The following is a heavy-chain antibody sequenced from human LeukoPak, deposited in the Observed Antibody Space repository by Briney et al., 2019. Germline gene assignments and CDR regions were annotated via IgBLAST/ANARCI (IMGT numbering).Heavy chain of an antibody. V-gene: IGHV3-23*01. D-gene: IGHD6-13*01. CDR2: ISGSGIDA. J-gene: IGHJ5*01. CDR3: AKGYSRDS. CDR1: GFTFSSYA. Sequence: GGSLRLSCAASGFTFSSYAMSWVSQAPGKRLEWVSLISGSGIDAYYADSVKGRFTISRDNSKNTLYLQMNSLRVEDTAVYYCAKGYSRDSWGQGTLVTVSS.